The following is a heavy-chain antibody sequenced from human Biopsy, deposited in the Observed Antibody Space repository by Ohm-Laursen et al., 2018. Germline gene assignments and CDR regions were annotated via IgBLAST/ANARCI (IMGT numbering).Heavy chain of an antibody. Sequence: SETLSLTCTVSGDSISSYYWSWIRQPPGKGLEWIGYVYYTVSTDYNPSLQSRVTISVDTSKNHFSLRLWSVTPADTAIYYCARDRGYYSDRTVPGYFDLWGRGTLVTVSS. J-gene: IGHJ2*01. V-gene: IGHV4-59*01. D-gene: IGHD3-22*01. CDR1: GDSISSYY. CDR3: ARDRGYYSDRTVPGYFDL. CDR2: VYYTVST.